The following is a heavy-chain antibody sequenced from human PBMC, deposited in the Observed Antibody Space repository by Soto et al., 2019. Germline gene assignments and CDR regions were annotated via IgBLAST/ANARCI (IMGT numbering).Heavy chain of an antibody. J-gene: IGHJ5*02. CDR3: GRVRVDKAEGWFDP. Sequence: PVESLKISCNVSGYSFSSFWITWGRQMPGKGLEWMGRIDPSDSYANYSPSFQGHVTFSADKSINTAYLQWSSLKASDTAMYYCGRVRVDKAEGWFDPWGQGTLVTVSS. CDR1: GYSFSSFW. V-gene: IGHV5-10-1*01. D-gene: IGHD5-18*01. CDR2: IDPSDSYA.